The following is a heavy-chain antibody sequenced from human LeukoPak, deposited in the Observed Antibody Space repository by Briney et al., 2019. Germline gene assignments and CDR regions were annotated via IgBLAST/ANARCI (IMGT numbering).Heavy chain of an antibody. CDR2: INSDGSST. D-gene: IGHD1-26*01. J-gene: IGHJ4*02. V-gene: IGHV3-74*01. Sequence: GGSLRPSCAASGFTFCRNWMHWVRQGPGKGLVWVSRINSDGSSTTYADSVRGRFTIPRDNAKNTLYLQMNSLRGEDTAVYYSARVSVVGAPFDYWGQGTLVTVSS. CDR3: ARVSVVGAPFDY. CDR1: GFTFCRNW.